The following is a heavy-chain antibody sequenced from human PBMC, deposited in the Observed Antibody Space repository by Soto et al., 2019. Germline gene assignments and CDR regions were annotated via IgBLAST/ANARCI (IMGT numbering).Heavy chain of an antibody. Sequence: GGSLRLSCAASGFTFGFSSMNWVRQAPGKGLEWVSSISSSSDYIYYADSVKGRFTVSRDNAKNALYLQMNSLRAEDTAVYYCARDGSGWSRDCWGQGTLVTVSS. CDR1: GFTFGFSS. CDR3: ARDGSGWSRDC. D-gene: IGHD6-19*01. CDR2: ISSSSDYI. V-gene: IGHV3-21*01. J-gene: IGHJ4*02.